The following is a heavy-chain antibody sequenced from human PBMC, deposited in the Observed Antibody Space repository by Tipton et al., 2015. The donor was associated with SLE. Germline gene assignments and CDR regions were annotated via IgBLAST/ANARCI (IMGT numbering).Heavy chain of an antibody. D-gene: IGHD6-19*01. CDR1: GGSLSGYS. CDR3: ARASGIAVAGTMGGWFDP. Sequence: GLVKPSQTLSPTCAVYGGSLSGYSWNWIRQPPGKGLEWIGDINHSGSTNYNPSLKSRVTISVDTSKNQFSLKLRSVTAADTAVYYCARASGIAVAGTMGGWFDPWGQGTLVTVSS. CDR2: INHSGST. V-gene: IGHV4-34*01. J-gene: IGHJ5*02.